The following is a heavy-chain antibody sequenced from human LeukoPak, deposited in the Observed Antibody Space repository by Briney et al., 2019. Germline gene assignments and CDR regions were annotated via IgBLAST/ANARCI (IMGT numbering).Heavy chain of an antibody. D-gene: IGHD6-19*01. V-gene: IGHV4-4*07. CDR1: GGSISSYY. J-gene: IGHJ3*02. CDR2: IYTSGST. CDR3: ARAGRMAEPGTFDI. Sequence: SETLSLTCIVSGGSISSYYWTWIRQPAGKGLEWIGRIYTSGSTDYNPSLKSRVTMSIDTSKNQFSLKLSSVTSADTAVYYCARAGRMAEPGTFDIWGQGTMVTVSS.